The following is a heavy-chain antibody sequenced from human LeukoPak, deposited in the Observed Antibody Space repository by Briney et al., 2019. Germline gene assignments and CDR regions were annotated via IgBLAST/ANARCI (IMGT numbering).Heavy chain of an antibody. V-gene: IGHV4-4*02. CDR3: TRVDDYGASTLHFDY. D-gene: IGHD4-17*01. CDR2: IYHSGST. CDR1: GGSLSSSNW. Sequence: PSETLSLTCAVSGGSLSSSNWWSGGRAPPGKGLGGIGEIYHSGSTNYNPSLKSRVTISVDKSKNQFSLKLSSVTAADTAVYYCTRVDDYGASTLHFDYWDQGTLVTVSS. J-gene: IGHJ4*02.